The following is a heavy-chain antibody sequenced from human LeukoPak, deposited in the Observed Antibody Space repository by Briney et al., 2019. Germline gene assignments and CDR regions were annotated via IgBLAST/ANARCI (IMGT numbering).Heavy chain of an antibody. V-gene: IGHV3-30*18. Sequence: GGSLRLSCAASGFTFSSYGMHWVRQAPGKGLEWVAVISYDGSNKYYADSVKGRFTISRDNSKNTLYLQMNSLRAEDTALYYCAKWYSGSYWAYSHYMDVWGKGTTVTVSS. CDR3: AKWYSGSYWAYSHYMDV. J-gene: IGHJ6*03. CDR2: ISYDGSNK. CDR1: GFTFSSYG. D-gene: IGHD1-26*01.